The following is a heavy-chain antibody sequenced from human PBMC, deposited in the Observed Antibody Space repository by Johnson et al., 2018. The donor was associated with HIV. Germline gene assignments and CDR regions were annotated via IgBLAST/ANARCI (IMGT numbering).Heavy chain of an antibody. V-gene: IGHV3-33*01. CDR2: VWYDGSNK. CDR1: GFTFSSYG. CDR3: ARAGCGGDCSTDAFDS. Sequence: QVQLVESGGGVVQPGRSLRLSCAASGFTFSSYGMHWVRQAPGKGLEWVAGVWYDGSNKYYADSVKGRFTISRDISKNTLYLQMNSLRAEDTAVYYCARAGCGGDCSTDAFDSWGQGTMVTVSS. J-gene: IGHJ3*02. D-gene: IGHD2-21*02.